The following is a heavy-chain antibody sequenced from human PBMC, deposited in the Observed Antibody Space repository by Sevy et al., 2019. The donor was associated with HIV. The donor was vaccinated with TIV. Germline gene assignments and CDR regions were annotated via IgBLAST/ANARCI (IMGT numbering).Heavy chain of an antibody. Sequence: GGYLRLSCSVSGFNFSTYAMHWVRQAPGKGLEWVAVISSDVIRKYYGASVRGRFAISRDNSNNTLSLQMNSLRIEDTAVYYCARASRGDAALPDYWGQGTLVTVSS. CDR2: ISSDVIRK. D-gene: IGHD3-16*01. V-gene: IGHV3-30*09. CDR3: ARASRGDAALPDY. J-gene: IGHJ4*02. CDR1: GFNFSTYA.